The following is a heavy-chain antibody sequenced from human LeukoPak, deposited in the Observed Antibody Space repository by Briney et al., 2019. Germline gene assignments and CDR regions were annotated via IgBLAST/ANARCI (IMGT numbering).Heavy chain of an antibody. V-gene: IGHV3-23*01. CDR2: ISGSGGST. D-gene: IGHD2-2*01. Sequence: GGSLRLSCRASGFTFTNYGMTWVRQAPGKGMEWVSTISGSGGSTHYVDSVKGRFTISRDNSKNTAYLQMNSLRAEDTAVYYCAKSVPATAWGFDYWGQGTLVTVSS. J-gene: IGHJ4*02. CDR3: AKSVPATAWGFDY. CDR1: GFTFTNYG.